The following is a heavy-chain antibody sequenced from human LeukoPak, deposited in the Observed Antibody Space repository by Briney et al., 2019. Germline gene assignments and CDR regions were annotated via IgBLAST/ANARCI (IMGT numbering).Heavy chain of an antibody. CDR1: GGSFSGYY. CDR3: ARGAQENGPFDY. V-gene: IGHV4-34*01. D-gene: IGHD2-8*01. J-gene: IGHJ4*02. CDR2: INHSGST. Sequence: SETLSLTCAVYGGSFSGYYWSWIRQPPGKGLEWIGEINHSGSTNYNPSLKSRVTISVDTSKNQFSLKLSSVTAADTAVYYCARGAQENGPFDYWGQGTLVTVSS.